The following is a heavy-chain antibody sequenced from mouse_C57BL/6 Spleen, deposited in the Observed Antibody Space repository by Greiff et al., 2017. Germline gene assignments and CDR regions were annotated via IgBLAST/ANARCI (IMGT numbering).Heavy chain of an antibody. CDR3: GSAHYSNPYYFDY. D-gene: IGHD2-5*01. CDR2: IYPGSGST. CDR1: GYTFTSYW. V-gene: IGHV1-55*01. Sequence: QVQLQQPGAELVKPWPSLTMSCTVSGYTFTSYWITWLKQRPGQGLEWIGDIYPGSGSTNYNEKFTSQATLTVATSSSTAYMQLSSLTSEDSAVDYGGSAHYSNPYYFDYWGQGTTLTVSS. J-gene: IGHJ2*01.